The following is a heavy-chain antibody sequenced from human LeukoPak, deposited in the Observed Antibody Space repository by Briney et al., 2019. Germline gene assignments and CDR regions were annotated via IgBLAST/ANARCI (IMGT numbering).Heavy chain of an antibody. D-gene: IGHD3-9*01. J-gene: IGHJ4*02. CDR2: ISYDGSNK. CDR3: AKDLEAYDILTGYYDY. V-gene: IGHV3-30*18. Sequence: GRSLRLSCAASGFTFSSYGMHWVRQAPGKGLEWVAVISYDGSNKYYADSVKGRFTISRDNSKNTLYLQMNSLRAEDTAVYYCAKDLEAYDILTGYYDYWGQGTLVTVSS. CDR1: GFTFSSYG.